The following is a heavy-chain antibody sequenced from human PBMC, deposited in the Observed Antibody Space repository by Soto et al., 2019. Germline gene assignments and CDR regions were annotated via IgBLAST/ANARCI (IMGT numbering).Heavy chain of an antibody. CDR1: GYSFTSYW. CDR3: ARQVLRYFDWPPLTGRWFDP. J-gene: IGHJ5*02. V-gene: IGHV5-51*01. CDR2: IYPGDSDT. Sequence: GESLKISCKGSGYSFTSYWIGWVRQMPGKGLEWMGIIYPGDSDTRYSPSFQGQVTISADKSISTAYLQWSSLKALDTAMYYCARQVLRYFDWPPLTGRWFDPWGQGTLVTAPQ. D-gene: IGHD3-9*01.